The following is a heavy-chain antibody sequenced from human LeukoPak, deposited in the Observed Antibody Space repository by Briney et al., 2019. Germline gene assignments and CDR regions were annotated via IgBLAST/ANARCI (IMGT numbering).Heavy chain of an antibody. CDR1: GFTFSSYS. Sequence: GGSLRLSCAASGFTFSSYSMNWVRKAPGKGLEWVSSISSSSYIYYADSVKGRFTISRDNAKNSLYLQMNSLRAEDTAVYYCARGIAAIYYFDYWGQGTLVTVSS. D-gene: IGHD6-6*01. CDR2: ISSSSYI. CDR3: ARGIAAIYYFDY. V-gene: IGHV3-21*01. J-gene: IGHJ4*02.